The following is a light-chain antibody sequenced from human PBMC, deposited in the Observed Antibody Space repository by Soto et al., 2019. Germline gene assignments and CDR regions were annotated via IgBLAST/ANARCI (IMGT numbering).Light chain of an antibody. V-gene: IGKV3-11*01. CDR3: QQHSNWPPIT. J-gene: IGKJ5*01. CDR1: QSVSSI. Sequence: EIVLTQSPATLSLSRVERATLSCRASQSVSSILAWYQQKPGQAPRLLIYDASNRATGIPARLSGSGSGTDFTLTISSLEPEDFAVYYCQQHSNWPPITFGQGTRLEIK. CDR2: DAS.